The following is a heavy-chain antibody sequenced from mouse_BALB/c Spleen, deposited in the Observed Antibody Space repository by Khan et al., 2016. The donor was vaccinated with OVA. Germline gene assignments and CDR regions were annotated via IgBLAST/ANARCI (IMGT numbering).Heavy chain of an antibody. J-gene: IGHJ3*01. Sequence: QVQLQQSGPELVKPGASVKMSCKASGYTFSDYVISWVKLRTGQGLEWIGEIYPGSGSTYYNEKFKGKATLTADKPSSTAYMQISSLTSEDSAVYFCARSYDGAWFTYWGQGTLVTVS. CDR2: IYPGSGST. CDR1: GYTFSDYV. CDR3: ARSYDGAWFTY. D-gene: IGHD1-1*01. V-gene: IGHV1-81*01.